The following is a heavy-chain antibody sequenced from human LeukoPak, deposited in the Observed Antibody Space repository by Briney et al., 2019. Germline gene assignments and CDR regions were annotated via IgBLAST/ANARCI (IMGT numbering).Heavy chain of an antibody. CDR2: IDPNSGGT. CDR1: GYTFTGYY. V-gene: IGHV1-2*02. J-gene: IGHJ4*02. CDR3: ARDSKGYSSGIY. Sequence: GASVKVSCKASGYTFTGYYMHWVRQAPGQGLEWMGWIDPNSGGTNYAQKFQGRVTMTRDTSTSTAYMELSRLRSDDTAVYYCARDSKGYSSGIYWGQGTLVTVSS. D-gene: IGHD6-19*01.